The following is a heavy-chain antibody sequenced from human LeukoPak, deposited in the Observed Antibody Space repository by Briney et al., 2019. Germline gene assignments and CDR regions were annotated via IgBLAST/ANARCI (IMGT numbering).Heavy chain of an antibody. D-gene: IGHD3-10*01. CDR3: AKDGVRGGFVGYYYYYYYMDV. CDR2: ISSSGDIT. J-gene: IGHJ6*03. Sequence: GGSLRLSCAASGFTFNNYAMSWVRQAPGKGLEWVSAISSSGDITFYADSVKGRFSISRDNSRYTLYLQMNSLRAEDAAVYYCAKDGVRGGFVGYYYYYYYMDVWGKGTTVTVSS. V-gene: IGHV3-23*01. CDR1: GFTFNNYA.